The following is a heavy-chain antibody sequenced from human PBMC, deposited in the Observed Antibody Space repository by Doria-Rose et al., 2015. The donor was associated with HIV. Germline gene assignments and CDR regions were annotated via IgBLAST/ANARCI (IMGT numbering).Heavy chain of an antibody. D-gene: IGHD2-15*01. CDR2: INHSGSA. CDR3: ARKMRMTLRYFDV. J-gene: IGHJ2*01. Sequence: PPGKGLEWIGEINHSGSANYNPSLKSRVTMSVDTSKNQFSLTLYSVTAADTSLYYCARKMRMTLRYFDVWGRGSLVAVSS. V-gene: IGHV4-34*01.